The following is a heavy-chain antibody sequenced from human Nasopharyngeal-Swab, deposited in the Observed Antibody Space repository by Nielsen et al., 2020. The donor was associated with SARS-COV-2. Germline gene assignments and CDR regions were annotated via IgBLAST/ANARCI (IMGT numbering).Heavy chain of an antibody. V-gene: IGHV1-46*01. Sequence: ASVKVSCKESGYTFTRYWMQWVRQAPGQGLEWMGIINPSESCTNYAQKFQGRVTMTRDTSTTTVYMELSSLRFEDTAVYYCARRDGHDLDHWGQGTLVTVSS. CDR1: GYTFTRYW. J-gene: IGHJ4*02. CDR3: ARRDGHDLDH. CDR2: INPSESCT. D-gene: IGHD5-24*01.